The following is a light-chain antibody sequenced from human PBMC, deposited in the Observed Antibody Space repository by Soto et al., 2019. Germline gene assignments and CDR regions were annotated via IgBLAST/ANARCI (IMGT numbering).Light chain of an antibody. CDR1: SIDVGGYNY. V-gene: IGLV2-14*01. Sequence: QSALTQPASVSGSPGQSITISCTGTSIDVGGYNYVSWYQQHPGKAPKLMIYDVSNRPSGVSNRFSGSKSGNTASLTISGLQAEDEADYYCSSYTSSSTLSVFGTGTKVTVL. CDR3: SSYTSSSTLSV. J-gene: IGLJ1*01. CDR2: DVS.